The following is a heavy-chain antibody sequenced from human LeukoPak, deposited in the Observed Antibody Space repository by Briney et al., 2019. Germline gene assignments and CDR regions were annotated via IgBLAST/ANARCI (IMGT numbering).Heavy chain of an antibody. CDR2: IKQDGSET. V-gene: IGHV3-7*01. Sequence: GGSLRLSCAASGFSFSSNWMSWVRQAPGKGLEWVGKIKQDGSETWLTDSVKGRFTISRDNAKNSPYLQMNSLRAEDTAVYYCAREASRLDFWSGFGYGMDVWGQGTTVTVSS. J-gene: IGHJ6*02. CDR1: GFSFSSNW. CDR3: AREASRLDFWSGFGYGMDV. D-gene: IGHD3-3*01.